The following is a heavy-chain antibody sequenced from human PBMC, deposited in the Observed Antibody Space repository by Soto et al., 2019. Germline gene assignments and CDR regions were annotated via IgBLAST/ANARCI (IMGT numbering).Heavy chain of an antibody. Sequence: SETLSLTCTVSGGSISSGGYYWSWIRQHPGKGLEWIGYIYCSGSTYYNPSLKSRVTISVDTSKNQFSLKLSSVTAADTAVYYCAIAAHLVGAIDYYFDYWGQGTLVTVSS. CDR1: GGSISSGGYY. CDR3: AIAAHLVGAIDYYFDY. J-gene: IGHJ4*02. D-gene: IGHD1-26*01. V-gene: IGHV4-31*03. CDR2: IYCSGST.